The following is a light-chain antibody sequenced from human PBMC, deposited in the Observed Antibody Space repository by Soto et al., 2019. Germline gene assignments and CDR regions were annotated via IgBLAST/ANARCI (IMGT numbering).Light chain of an antibody. J-gene: IGKJ1*01. CDR3: QQYQYWPPT. CDR2: TSY. V-gene: IGKV3-15*01. Sequence: EVVTTQSPITLSVSPGEKITLSCRASATIFNSLAWYQHKVGQAPRLLIHTSYTRATGVPARFSGSGYGTDFTLTISSLQSEDFAVYYCQQYQYWPPTFGQGTKVDI. CDR1: ATIFNS.